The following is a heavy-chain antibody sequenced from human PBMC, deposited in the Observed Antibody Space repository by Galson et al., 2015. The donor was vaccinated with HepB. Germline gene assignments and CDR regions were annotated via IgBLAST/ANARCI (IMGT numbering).Heavy chain of an antibody. D-gene: IGHD2-2*01. CDR1: GCTVRTCA. CDR3: ANPPAFYLGSSPSFGWFDP. V-gene: IGHV3-23*01. CDR2: ISGSGENT. Sequence: SLRLSCAVSGCTVRTCATSWVRQAPGKGLEWVSTISGSGENTFYADSMKGRFTISRDNSKNTLYLQMNNLRLEDTAVYYYANPPAFYLGSSPSFGWFDPWGQGTLVTVSS. J-gene: IGHJ5*02.